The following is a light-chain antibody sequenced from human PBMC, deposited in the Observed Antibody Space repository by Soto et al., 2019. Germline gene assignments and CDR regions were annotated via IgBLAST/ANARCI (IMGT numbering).Light chain of an antibody. CDR3: QQYYTYSSLT. Sequence: DIQMSQSPSTLSASVGDRVTITCRASQSINNWLAWYQQKPGKAPKFLIYDASTLQSGVPSRFSGSGSGTEFTLTISSLQPDDFATYSCQQYYTYSSLTFGGGTKVDIK. V-gene: IGKV1-5*01. CDR2: DAS. CDR1: QSINNW. J-gene: IGKJ4*01.